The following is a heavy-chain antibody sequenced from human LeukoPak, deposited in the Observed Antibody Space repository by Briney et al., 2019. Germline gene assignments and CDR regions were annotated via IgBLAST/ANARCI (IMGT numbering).Heavy chain of an antibody. CDR1: GFTFSSYG. D-gene: IGHD1-1*01. CDR2: IWYDGTNK. CDR3: ARDWKTNSFDY. J-gene: IGHJ4*02. V-gene: IGHV3-33*01. Sequence: GGSLRLSCAASGFTFSSYGMHWVRQAPGKGLEWVAVIWYDGTNKYYADSVKGRFTISRDNSKNTLYLQMDSLRAEDTAIYYCARDWKTNSFDYWGQGTLVTVSS.